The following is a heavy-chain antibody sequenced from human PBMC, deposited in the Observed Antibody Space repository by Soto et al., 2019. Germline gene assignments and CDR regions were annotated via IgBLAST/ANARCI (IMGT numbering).Heavy chain of an antibody. CDR2: ISYDGSNK. Sequence: QVQLVESGGGVVQPGRSLRLSCAASGFTFSSYGMHWVRQAPGKGLEWVAVISYDGSNKYYADSVKGRFTSSRENSKNTLYLQMNSLRAEDTAVYYCAKVGSPTAALTYYCDGMDVWGQGTTVTVSS. CDR3: AKVGSPTAALTYYCDGMDV. CDR1: GFTFSSYG. D-gene: IGHD6-13*01. J-gene: IGHJ6*02. V-gene: IGHV3-30*18.